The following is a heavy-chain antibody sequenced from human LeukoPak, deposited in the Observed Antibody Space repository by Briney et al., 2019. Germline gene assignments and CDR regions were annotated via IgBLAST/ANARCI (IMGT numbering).Heavy chain of an antibody. CDR2: IYYSGST. J-gene: IGHJ4*02. V-gene: IGHV4-59*01. CDR1: GGSFSGYY. CDR3: ARVAKGSGSYYNY. D-gene: IGHD3-10*01. Sequence: SETLSLTCAVYGGSFSGYYWSWIRQPPGKGLEWFGYIYYSGSTNYNPSLKSRVTISVDTSKNQFSLKLSSVTAADTAVYYCARVAKGSGSYYNYWGQGTLVTVSS.